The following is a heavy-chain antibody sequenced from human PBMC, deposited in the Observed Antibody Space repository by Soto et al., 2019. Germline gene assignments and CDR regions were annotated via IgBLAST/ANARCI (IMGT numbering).Heavy chain of an antibody. D-gene: IGHD6-19*01. CDR2: ISYDGSQK. CDR1: GFTFTRFG. CDR3: AKGTEAMTSSGWHDC. J-gene: IGHJ4*02. Sequence: SLRLSCAGSGFTFTRFGLHWVRQAPGKGLEWVAVISYDGSQKYHADSVKGRFTIYRDNVKNKVSLQMNSLRAEDTARYYCAKGTEAMTSSGWHDCSGQGTLVTVSS. V-gene: IGHV3-30*18.